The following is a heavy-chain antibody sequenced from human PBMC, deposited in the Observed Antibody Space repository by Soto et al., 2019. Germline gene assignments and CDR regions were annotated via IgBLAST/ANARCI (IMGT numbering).Heavy chain of an antibody. CDR3: ARRSSSWHFDY. V-gene: IGHV3-23*01. J-gene: IGHJ4*02. CDR1: GFTFSSYA. CDR2: ISGSGDST. D-gene: IGHD6-13*01. Sequence: EVQLLESGGGLVQPGGSLRLSCAASGFTFSSYAMNWVRQAPGKGLEWVSVISGSGDSTYYADSVKGRFTISRDNSKNTLYLQMNSLRAEDTAVYYCARRSSSWHFDYWGQGTLVTVSS.